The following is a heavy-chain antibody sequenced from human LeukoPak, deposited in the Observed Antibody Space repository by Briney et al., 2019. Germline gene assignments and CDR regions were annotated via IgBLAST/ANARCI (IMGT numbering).Heavy chain of an antibody. D-gene: IGHD5-24*01. CDR3: ARSRDGYNFRIDY. J-gene: IGHJ4*02. Sequence: ASVKVSCKASGYTFTNYGISWVRQAPGQGLEWMGWISGYNGNTNYAQKVQGRVTMTRDTSTSTAYMELSSLRSEDTAVYYCARSRDGYNFRIDYWGQGTLVTVSS. CDR1: GYTFTNYG. V-gene: IGHV1-18*01. CDR2: ISGYNGNT.